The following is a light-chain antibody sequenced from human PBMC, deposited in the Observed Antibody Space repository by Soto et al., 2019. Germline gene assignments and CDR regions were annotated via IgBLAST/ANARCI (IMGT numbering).Light chain of an antibody. CDR3: QQHSNWPPIT. Sequence: EIVLTQSPATLSLSPGESATLSCRASQSISNYLACYQQKPGQAPRLLIYDASDRATGIPGRFSGSGSGTDFTLTIISLEPEDFAVYYCQQHSNWPPITFGQGTRLEIK. CDR1: QSISNY. J-gene: IGKJ5*01. CDR2: DAS. V-gene: IGKV3-11*01.